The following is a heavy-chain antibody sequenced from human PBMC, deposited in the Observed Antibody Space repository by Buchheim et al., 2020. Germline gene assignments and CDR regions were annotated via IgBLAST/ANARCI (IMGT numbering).Heavy chain of an antibody. CDR2: ISYDGSHK. D-gene: IGHD3-22*01. V-gene: IGHV3-30*03. J-gene: IGHJ6*02. CDR1: GFTFSSYG. CDR3: AAGYYYDSGGHYILSGPMDI. Sequence: QVQLVESGGGVVQPGRSLRLSCIASGFTFSSYGMHWVRQAPGKGLEWVTIISYDGSHKDYVDSVKGRFTISRDNSQYTLYLQMDSLRPDDTAVYYCAAGYYYDSGGHYILSGPMDIWGQGTT.